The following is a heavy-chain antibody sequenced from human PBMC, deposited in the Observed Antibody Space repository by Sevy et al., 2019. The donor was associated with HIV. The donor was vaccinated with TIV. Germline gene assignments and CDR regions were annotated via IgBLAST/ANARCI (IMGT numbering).Heavy chain of an antibody. Sequence: GGSLRLSCAASGFTFSPYWMTWVRQAPGKGLEWVANIRQDGSDTYYVDSVKGRFTISRDNAKNLLYLQMNSLRADDRDMYYCARGVGLDCWGQGALVTVSS. CDR1: GFTFSPYW. CDR2: IRQDGSDT. CDR3: ARGVGLDC. D-gene: IGHD1-26*01. V-gene: IGHV3-7*01. J-gene: IGHJ4*02.